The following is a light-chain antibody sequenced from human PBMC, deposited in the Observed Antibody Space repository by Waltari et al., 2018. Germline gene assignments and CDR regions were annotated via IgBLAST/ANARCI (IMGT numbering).Light chain of an antibody. CDR1: SSNIGSNT. CDR3: ASWDDSLNAWV. Sequence: QSVLTQPPSASGTPGQRVTISCSGGSSNIGSNTINWYQQALGTATKFLINTNNHRPSGVPDRFSGAKSGTSASLAISGLQSEDEADYYCASWDDSLNAWVFGGGTKLTVL. V-gene: IGLV1-44*01. J-gene: IGLJ3*02. CDR2: TNN.